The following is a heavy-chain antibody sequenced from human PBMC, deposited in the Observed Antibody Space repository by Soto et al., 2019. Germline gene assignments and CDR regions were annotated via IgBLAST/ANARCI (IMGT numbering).Heavy chain of an antibody. Sequence: GGSLRLSCAGSGITFSNYAMSWVRQAPGKGLEWVSLISATGGGTYYADSVKGRFTISRDNSHNTLYLQVHSLTAEDTAVYYCAKDRRAGGNSAFYFDFWGQGAQVTVSS. J-gene: IGHJ4*02. CDR1: GITFSNYA. CDR2: ISATGGGT. CDR3: AKDRRAGGNSAFYFDF. V-gene: IGHV3-23*01. D-gene: IGHD3-16*01.